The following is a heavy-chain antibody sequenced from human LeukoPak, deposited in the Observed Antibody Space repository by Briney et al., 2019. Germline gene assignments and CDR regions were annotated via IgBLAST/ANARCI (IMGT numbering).Heavy chain of an antibody. Sequence: GASVKVSCKASGYTFTTYDINWVRQAPGQGLEWMGWMNPNSGNTGYAQKFRGRVTMTRNTSISTAYMELTSLRSEDTATYFCARKLAMDVWGQGTTVTVSS. CDR2: MNPNSGNT. J-gene: IGHJ6*02. CDR1: GYTFTTYD. CDR3: ARKLAMDV. V-gene: IGHV1-8*01.